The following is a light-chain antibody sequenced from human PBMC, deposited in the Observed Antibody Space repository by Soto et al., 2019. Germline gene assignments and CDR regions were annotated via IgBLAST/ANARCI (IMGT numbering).Light chain of an antibody. CDR2: DAS. J-gene: IGKJ4*01. V-gene: IGKV3-11*01. Sequence: EIVLTQSPATLSLSPGERAALSCRASQSVSSYLAWYQQKPGQAPRLLIYDASKRAPGIPARFTGSGSGTDFTLTISSLEPEDFAVYSCQRRSVWPSTFGGGTKVEI. CDR1: QSVSSY. CDR3: QRRSVWPST.